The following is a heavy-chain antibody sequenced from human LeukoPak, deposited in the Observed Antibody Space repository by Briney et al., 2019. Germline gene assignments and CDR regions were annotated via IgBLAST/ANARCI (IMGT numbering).Heavy chain of an antibody. J-gene: IGHJ4*02. CDR3: ARDRPLDADDYYGFYYFDY. CDR1: GYTFTGYY. D-gene: IGHD3-10*01. Sequence: ASAKVSCKASGYTFTGYYMHWVRRAPGQGLEWMGWINPNSGGTNHAQKFQGRVTMTRDTSISTAYMELSRLRSDDPAVYYCARDRPLDADDYYGFYYFDYWGQGTLVTVSS. CDR2: INPNSGGT. V-gene: IGHV1-2*02.